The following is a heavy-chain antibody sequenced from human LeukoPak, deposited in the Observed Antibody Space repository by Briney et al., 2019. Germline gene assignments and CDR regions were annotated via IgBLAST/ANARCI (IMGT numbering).Heavy chain of an antibody. V-gene: IGHV4-59*01. J-gene: IGHJ4*02. CDR2: IYYSGST. Sequence: SETLSLTCTVSGGSISSYYWSWIRQPPGKGLEWIGYIYYSGSTNYNPSLKSRVTISVDTSKNQFSLKLSSVTAADTAVYYCARSWGRLLGFDYWGQGTLVTVSS. CDR1: GGSISSYY. D-gene: IGHD2-15*01. CDR3: ARSWGRLLGFDY.